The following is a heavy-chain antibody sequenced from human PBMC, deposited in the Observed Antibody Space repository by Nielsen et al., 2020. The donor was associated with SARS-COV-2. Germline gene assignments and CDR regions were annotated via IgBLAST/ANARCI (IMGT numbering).Heavy chain of an antibody. CDR3: ARDPYDYVWGTGDY. CDR2: ISSSSSYI. D-gene: IGHD3-16*01. V-gene: IGHV3-21*01. CDR1: EISFSSYS. Sequence: GESLKISCVASEISFSSYSMNWVRQAPGKGLEWVSSISSSSSYIYYADSVKGRFTISRDNAKNSLYLQMNSLRAEDTAVYYCARDPYDYVWGTGDYWGQGTLVTVSS. J-gene: IGHJ4*02.